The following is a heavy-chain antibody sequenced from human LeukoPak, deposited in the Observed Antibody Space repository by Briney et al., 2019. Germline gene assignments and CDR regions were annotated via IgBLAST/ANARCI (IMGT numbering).Heavy chain of an antibody. CDR1: GYTFTSYG. Sequence: GASVKVSCKASGYTFTSYGISWVRQAPGQGLEWMGWISAYNGNTNYETKLKGRVTMTTDPSTSAAYMELRRLGSDDTAVYYCARQNSCRSTSCYSPWCQPGGQGTRVTVSS. CDR3: ARQNSCRSTSCYSPWCQP. CDR2: ISAYNGNT. D-gene: IGHD2-2*01. J-gene: IGHJ5*02. V-gene: IGHV1-18*01.